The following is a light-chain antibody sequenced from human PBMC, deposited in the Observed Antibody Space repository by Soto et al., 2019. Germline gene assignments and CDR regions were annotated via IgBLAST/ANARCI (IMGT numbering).Light chain of an antibody. J-gene: IGKJ2*01. CDR1: QSVLSSSNNKNF. CDR3: QQYYSIPYT. CDR2: WAS. Sequence: DIVMTQSPDSLAVSLGERATINCKSSQSVLSSSNNKNFLAWYQQKPGQSPKLLIHWASTRESGVPDRFSGSGSGTDLTLTISSLQAEDVAVYYCQQYYSIPYTFGQGTKLEIK. V-gene: IGKV4-1*01.